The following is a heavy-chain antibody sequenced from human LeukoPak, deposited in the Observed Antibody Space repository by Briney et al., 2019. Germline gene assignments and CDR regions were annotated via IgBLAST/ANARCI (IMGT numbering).Heavy chain of an antibody. J-gene: IGHJ2*01. CDR1: GFTINPFNHYW. D-gene: IGHD3-10*01. CDR3: AKGGVLGPQFRYFDL. V-gene: IGHV3-21*06. Sequence: PGGSLRLSCVGSGFTINPFNHYWMHWVRQAPGKGLEWVSSISSTSSYFYYADSVKGRFTISRDNAKTSVYLQMTSLRAEDTAVYYCAKGGVLGPQFRYFDLWGRGTLVTVSS. CDR2: ISSTSSYF.